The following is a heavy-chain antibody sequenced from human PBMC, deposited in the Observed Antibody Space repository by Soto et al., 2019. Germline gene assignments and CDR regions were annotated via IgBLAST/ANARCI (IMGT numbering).Heavy chain of an antibody. V-gene: IGHV4-4*02. D-gene: IGHD6-13*01. Sequence: SETLSLICAVSGGSISSSNWWSWVRQPPGKGLEWIGEIYHSGSTNYNPSLKSRVTISVDKSKNQFSLKLSSVTAADTAVYYCARDNGRAAAGNWFDPWGQGTLVTVSS. CDR3: ARDNGRAAAGNWFDP. J-gene: IGHJ5*02. CDR2: IYHSGST. CDR1: GGSISSSNW.